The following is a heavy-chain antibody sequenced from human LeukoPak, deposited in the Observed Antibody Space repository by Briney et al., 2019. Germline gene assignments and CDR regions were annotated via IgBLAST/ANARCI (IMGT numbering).Heavy chain of an antibody. V-gene: IGHV3-30-3*01. D-gene: IGHD2-2*01. CDR1: GFTFSSYA. Sequence: GGSLRLSCAASGFTFSSYAMHWVRQAPGKGLEWVAVISYDGSNKYYADSVKGRFTISRDNSKNTLYLQMNSLRAEDTAVYYCARGSIVVVPAAPPLDYWGQGTLVTVSS. CDR3: ARGSIVVVPAAPPLDY. J-gene: IGHJ4*02. CDR2: ISYDGSNK.